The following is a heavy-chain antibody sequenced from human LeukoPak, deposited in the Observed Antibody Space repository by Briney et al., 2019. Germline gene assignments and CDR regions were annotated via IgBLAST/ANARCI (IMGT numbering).Heavy chain of an antibody. Sequence: SETLSLTCAVSSDSIITNDWWNWVRQSPGKGLERIGEIHQGGTTHYSPSLKSRITMSMDKSKNQISLRLNSVTAADTAVYYCASQGGLRNEYWGQGTLVSVSS. CDR1: SDSIITNDW. CDR2: IHQGGTT. D-gene: IGHD2/OR15-2a*01. V-gene: IGHV4-4*02. J-gene: IGHJ4*02. CDR3: ASQGGLRNEY.